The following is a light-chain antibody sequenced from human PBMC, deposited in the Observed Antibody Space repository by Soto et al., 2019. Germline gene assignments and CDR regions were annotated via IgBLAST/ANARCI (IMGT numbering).Light chain of an antibody. Sequence: QSALTQPASVSGSPGQSMTISCTGTSSDVGSYNLVSWYQQHPGKAPKLMIYEGSKRPSGVSNRFSGSKSGNTASLTISGLQAEDEADYYCCSYAGSSTFPYVFGTGTKLTVL. CDR3: CSYAGSSTFPYV. J-gene: IGLJ1*01. CDR1: SSDVGSYNL. V-gene: IGLV2-23*01. CDR2: EGS.